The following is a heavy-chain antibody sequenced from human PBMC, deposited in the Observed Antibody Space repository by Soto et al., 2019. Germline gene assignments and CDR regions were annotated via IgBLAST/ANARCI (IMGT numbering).Heavy chain of an antibody. Sequence: EVQVVESGGGLVQPGGSLRLSCAASGFTVTSNYMSWVRQTPGKGLEWVSLIYSGGAIVYADSVMGMFTVSRDNSRNTMFLQMNSLRAGDTAVYLCARDFGSDATGYYGMDVWGQGTTVTVSS. CDR2: IYSGGAI. CDR1: GFTVTSNY. D-gene: IGHD3-10*01. CDR3: ARDFGSDATGYYGMDV. V-gene: IGHV3-66*01. J-gene: IGHJ6*02.